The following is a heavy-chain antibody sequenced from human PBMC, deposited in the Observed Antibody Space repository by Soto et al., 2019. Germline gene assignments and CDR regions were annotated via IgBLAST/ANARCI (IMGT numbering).Heavy chain of an antibody. CDR2: IVVGSGNT. J-gene: IGHJ3*02. CDR3: AAGPTTVEGTAFDI. CDR1: GFTFTSSA. V-gene: IGHV1-58*01. Sequence: ASVKVSCKASGFTFTSSAVQWVRQARGQRLEWIGWIVVGSGNTNYAQKFQERVTITRDMSTSTAYMELSSLRSEDTAVYYCAAGPTTVEGTAFDIWGQGTMVTVSS. D-gene: IGHD4-17*01.